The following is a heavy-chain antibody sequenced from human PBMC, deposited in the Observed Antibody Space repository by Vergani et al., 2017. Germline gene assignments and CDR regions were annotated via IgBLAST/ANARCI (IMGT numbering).Heavy chain of an antibody. CDR3: ARENCGGDCYPAY. D-gene: IGHD2-21*02. V-gene: IGHV3-7*01. J-gene: IGHJ4*02. CDR2: IKQDGSEK. Sequence: VQLVESGGGAVQPGRSLRLSCAASGFTFSSYGMHWVRQAPGKGLEWVANIKQDGSEKYYVDSVKGRFTISRDNAKNSLYLQMNSLRAEDTAVYYCARENCGGDCYPAYWGQGTLVTVSS. CDR1: GFTFSSYG.